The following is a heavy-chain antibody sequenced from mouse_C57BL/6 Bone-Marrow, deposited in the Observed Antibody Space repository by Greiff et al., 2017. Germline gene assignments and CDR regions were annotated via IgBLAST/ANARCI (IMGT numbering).Heavy chain of an antibody. CDR3: ARGSYSYGSSSYFDY. J-gene: IGHJ2*01. CDR2: ISDGGSYT. D-gene: IGHD1-1*01. CDR1: GFTFSSYA. Sequence: EVNLVESGGGLVKPGGSLKLSCAASGFTFSSYAMSWVRQTPEKRLEWVATISDGGSYTYYPDNVKGRFTISRDNAKNNLYLQMSHLKSEDTAMYYCARGSYSYGSSSYFDYWGQGTTLTVSS. V-gene: IGHV5-4*03.